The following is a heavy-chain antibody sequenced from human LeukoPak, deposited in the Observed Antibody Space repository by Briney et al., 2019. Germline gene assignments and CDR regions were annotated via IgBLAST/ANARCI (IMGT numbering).Heavy chain of an antibody. CDR3: ATTPLWFGELPDDY. Sequence: PGGSLRLSCAASGFTFSSYAMNWVRQAPGKGLEWVSAISGSGGSTYYADSVKGRFTISRDNSKNTLYLQMNSPRAEDTAVYYCATTPLWFGELPDDYWGQGTLVTVSS. CDR2: ISGSGGST. CDR1: GFTFSSYA. V-gene: IGHV3-23*01. D-gene: IGHD3-10*01. J-gene: IGHJ4*02.